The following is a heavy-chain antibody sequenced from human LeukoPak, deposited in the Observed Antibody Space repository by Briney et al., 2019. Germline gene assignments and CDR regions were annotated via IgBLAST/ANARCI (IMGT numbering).Heavy chain of an antibody. V-gene: IGHV3-30*02. CDR2: IQYDGGNK. D-gene: IGHD5-18*01. CDR3: AKVYTYGDS. CDR1: GFTFSSYG. Sequence: GGSLRLSCVASGFTFSSYGMHWVRQAPGKGLEWVTFIQYDGGNKYYADSVKGRFTISRDNSKNTLYLQMNSLRAEDTAVYYCAKVYTYGDSWGQGTLVTVSS. J-gene: IGHJ4*02.